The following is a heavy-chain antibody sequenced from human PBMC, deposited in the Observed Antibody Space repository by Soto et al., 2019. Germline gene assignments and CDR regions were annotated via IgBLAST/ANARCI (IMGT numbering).Heavy chain of an antibody. CDR2: IYYSGST. CDR1: GGSISSSSYY. CDR3: VRHLGWRVTTAFDY. D-gene: IGHD4-17*01. V-gene: IGHV4-39*01. J-gene: IGHJ4*02. Sequence: PSETLSLSCTVSGGSISSSSYYWGWIRQPPGKGLEWIGSIYYSGSTYYNPSLKSRVTISVDTSKNQFSLKLSSVTAADTAVYYCVRHLGWRVTTAFDYWGQGTLVTVSS.